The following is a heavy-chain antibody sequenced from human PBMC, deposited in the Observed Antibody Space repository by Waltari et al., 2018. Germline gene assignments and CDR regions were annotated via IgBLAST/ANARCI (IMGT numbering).Heavy chain of an antibody. CDR1: GFTFSSYS. Sequence: EVQLVESGGGLVKPGGSLRLSCAASGFTFSSYSMNWVRQAPGKGLEWVASISSSSSYIYYADSVKGRFTISRDNAKNSLYLQMNSLRAEDTAVYYCAREIRGSYTDYFDYWGQGTLVTVSS. J-gene: IGHJ4*02. CDR2: ISSSSSYI. V-gene: IGHV3-21*01. D-gene: IGHD1-26*01. CDR3: AREIRGSYTDYFDY.